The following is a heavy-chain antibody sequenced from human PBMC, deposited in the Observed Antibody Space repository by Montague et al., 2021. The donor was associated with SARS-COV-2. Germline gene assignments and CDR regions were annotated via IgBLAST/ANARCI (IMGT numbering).Heavy chain of an antibody. Sequence: SETLSLTCTVSGGSISSSSYYWGWIRQAPGKGLEWIGSIYYSGSTYYNPSLKSRVTISVETSKNQFSLKLSSVTAADTAVYYCARDPSRQPLLYPIGDYYYGMDVWGQGTTVTVSS. D-gene: IGHD2-2*02. CDR2: IYYSGST. CDR1: GGSISSSSYY. CDR3: ARDPSRQPLLYPIGDYYYGMDV. V-gene: IGHV4-39*07. J-gene: IGHJ6*02.